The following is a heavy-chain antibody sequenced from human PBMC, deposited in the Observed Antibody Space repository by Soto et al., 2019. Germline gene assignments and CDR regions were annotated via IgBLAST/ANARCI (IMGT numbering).Heavy chain of an antibody. D-gene: IGHD6-19*01. CDR3: AKDRKSGSGWYWDY. CDR2: ISGSGGST. V-gene: IGHV3-23*01. Sequence: PGGSLRLSCAASGFTFSTYAMSWVRQAPGKGLEWVSAISGSGGSTYYADSVKGRFTISRDNSKNTLHLQMNSLRAEDTAVYYCAKDRKSGSGWYWDYWGQGTLVTVSS. J-gene: IGHJ4*02. CDR1: GFTFSTYA.